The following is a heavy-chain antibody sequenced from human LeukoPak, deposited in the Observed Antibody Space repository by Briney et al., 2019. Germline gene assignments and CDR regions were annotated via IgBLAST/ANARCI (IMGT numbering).Heavy chain of an antibody. V-gene: IGHV1-2*02. J-gene: IGHJ5*02. CDR3: ARDSYYYDSSAQRGWFDP. D-gene: IGHD3-22*01. CDR1: GYTFTGYY. CDR2: INPDSGGT. Sequence: ASVKVSCKASGYTFTGYYMHWVRQAPGQGLEWMGWINPDSGGTNYAQKFQGRVTKTRDTSISTAYMELSRLRSDDTAVYYCARDSYYYDSSAQRGWFDPWGQGTLVTVSS.